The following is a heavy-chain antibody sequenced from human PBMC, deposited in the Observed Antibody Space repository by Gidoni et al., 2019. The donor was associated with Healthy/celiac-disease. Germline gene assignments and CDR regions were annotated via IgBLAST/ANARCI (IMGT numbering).Heavy chain of an antibody. CDR1: GFTFSGSA. V-gene: IGHV3-73*02. CDR2: IRSKANSYAT. CDR3: TGSLPGNGTDY. Sequence: EVQLVESGGGLVQPGGSLKLSCAASGFTFSGSAMHWVRQASGKGLEWVGRIRSKANSYATAYAASVKGRFTISRDDSKNTAYLQMNSLKTEDTAVYYCTGSLPGNGTDYWGQGTLVTVSS. J-gene: IGHJ4*02. D-gene: IGHD4-4*01.